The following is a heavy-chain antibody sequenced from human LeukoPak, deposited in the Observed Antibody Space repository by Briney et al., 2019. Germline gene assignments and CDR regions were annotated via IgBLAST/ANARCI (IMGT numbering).Heavy chain of an antibody. CDR3: VRDTGGSGSYPDY. CDR2: IKQDGSEK. J-gene: IGHJ4*02. D-gene: IGHD1-26*01. CDR1: GFTFSNYW. Sequence: PGGSLRLSCAASGFTFSNYWMTWGRQAPEKGLEWVANIKQDGSEKYYVESVRGRFTISRDNAKNSLYLQVNSLRAEDTALYYCVRDTGGSGSYPDYWGPGTLVTVSS. V-gene: IGHV3-7*01.